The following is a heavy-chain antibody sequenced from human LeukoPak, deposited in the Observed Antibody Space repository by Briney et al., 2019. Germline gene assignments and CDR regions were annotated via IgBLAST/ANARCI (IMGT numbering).Heavy chain of an antibody. CDR2: IYYSGST. Sequence: SETLSLTCTVSGGSISSYYWSWIRQPPGKGLEWIGYIYYSGSTNYNPSLKSRVTISVDTSKNQFSLKLSSVTAADTAVYYCARGNTVTYYFDYWGQGTLVTVPS. CDR1: GGSISSYY. V-gene: IGHV4-59*01. CDR3: ARGNTVTYYFDY. J-gene: IGHJ4*02. D-gene: IGHD4-17*01.